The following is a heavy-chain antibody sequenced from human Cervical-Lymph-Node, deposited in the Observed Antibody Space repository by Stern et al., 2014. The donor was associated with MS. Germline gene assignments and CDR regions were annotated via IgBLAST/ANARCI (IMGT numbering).Heavy chain of an antibody. CDR1: GYTFTSDD. V-gene: IGHV1-8*01. Sequence: VQLVESGAEVKKPGASVKVSCKTSGYTFTSDDIHWVRQASGQGLEWMGWMDPDSGDTGYAQKFQGRLTIPRDASISTAYMELTTLRSEDTAVYYCTKAWDSWGQGTLVIVSS. CDR2: MDPDSGDT. J-gene: IGHJ4*02. CDR3: TKAWDS.